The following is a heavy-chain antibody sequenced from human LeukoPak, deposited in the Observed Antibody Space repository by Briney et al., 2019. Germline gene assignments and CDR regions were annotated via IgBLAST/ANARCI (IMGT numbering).Heavy chain of an antibody. CDR2: IRSKANSYAT. D-gene: IGHD1-26*01. CDR1: GFTFSGSA. Sequence: PGGSLLLSCAASGFTFSGSAMHWVRQASGKGLEWVGRIRSKANSYATAYAASVKGRFTISREDSKNTAYLQMNSLKTEDTAVYYCTRSIVGAIVAFDIWGQGTMVTVSS. CDR3: TRSIVGAIVAFDI. J-gene: IGHJ3*02. V-gene: IGHV3-73*01.